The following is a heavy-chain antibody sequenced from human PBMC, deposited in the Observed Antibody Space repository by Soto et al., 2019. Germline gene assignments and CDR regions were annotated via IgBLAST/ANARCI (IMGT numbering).Heavy chain of an antibody. D-gene: IGHD2-15*01. CDR1: GGSISGYY. Sequence: SETLSLTCTVSGGSISGYYRSWIRQPPGKGLEWIGYIFYRGNTLYNPSLQSRVTISVDTSKNQFSLRLSSVTAADTAVYYCTRHAIIPKLQYGMDVWGQGASVTVSS. CDR2: IFYRGNT. V-gene: IGHV4-59*01. CDR3: TRHAIIPKLQYGMDV. J-gene: IGHJ6*02.